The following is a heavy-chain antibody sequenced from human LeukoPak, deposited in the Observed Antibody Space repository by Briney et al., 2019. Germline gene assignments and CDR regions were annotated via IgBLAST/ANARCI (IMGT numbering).Heavy chain of an antibody. CDR2: IIPIFGTA. D-gene: IGHD3-22*01. J-gene: IGHJ6*02. CDR3: ARAAHPYYYDSSGYQRGIYYYYGMDV. Sequence: GASVTVSCTASGGTFSSYAISWVRQAPGQGLEWMGGIIPIFGTANYAQKFQGRVTITADESTSTAYMELSSLRSEDTAVYYCARAAHPYYYDSSGYQRGIYYYYGMDVWGQGTTVTVSS. V-gene: IGHV1-69*01. CDR1: GGTFSSYA.